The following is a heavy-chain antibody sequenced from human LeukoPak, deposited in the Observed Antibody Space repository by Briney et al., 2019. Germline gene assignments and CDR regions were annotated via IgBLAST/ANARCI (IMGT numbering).Heavy chain of an antibody. CDR1: GITFKRYA. J-gene: IGHJ4*02. CDR3: AKEAIPHLNSDSWVEY. CDR2: ISGSGDKT. Sequence: GGSLRLSCAASGITFKRYAMSWARQAPGRGLGWVSGISGSGDKTYYADSVKGRFTISRDNSKDTLYLQMNSLRAEDTAVYYCAKEAIPHLNSDSWVEYWGRGTMVTVSS. D-gene: IGHD1-1*01. V-gene: IGHV3-23*01.